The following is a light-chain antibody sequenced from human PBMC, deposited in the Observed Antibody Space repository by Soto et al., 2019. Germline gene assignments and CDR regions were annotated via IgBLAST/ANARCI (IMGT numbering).Light chain of an antibody. CDR3: QQYYSYPLT. J-gene: IGKJ4*01. CDR1: QVISSY. V-gene: IGKV1-8*01. Sequence: AIRMTQSPSSLSASTGDRVTITCRASQVISSYLAWYQQKPGKAPKLLIYAASTLQSGVPSRFSGSGSGTDFTLTISCLQSEDFATYYCQQYYSYPLTFVGGTKVEIK. CDR2: AAS.